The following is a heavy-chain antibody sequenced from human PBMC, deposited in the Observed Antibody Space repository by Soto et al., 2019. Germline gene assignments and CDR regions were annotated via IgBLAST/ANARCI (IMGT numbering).Heavy chain of an antibody. D-gene: IGHD3-22*01. CDR1: GYAFTWFN. V-gene: IGHV1-8*01. Sequence: ASVKVSCKASGYAFTWFNIHWVRQAPGQRLEWMGWMNPNSGNTGYAQKFQGRVTMTRNTSISTAYMELSSLRSEDTAVYYCARGYYDSSGYYYVDYWGRGTLVTVSS. CDR2: MNPNSGNT. J-gene: IGHJ4*02. CDR3: ARGYYDSSGYYYVDY.